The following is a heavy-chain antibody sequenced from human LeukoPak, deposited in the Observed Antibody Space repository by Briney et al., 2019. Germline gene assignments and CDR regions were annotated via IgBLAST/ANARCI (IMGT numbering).Heavy chain of an antibody. V-gene: IGHV4-59*08. CDR1: GGSISNHY. Sequence: SETLSLTCTVSGGSISNHYGSWIRQAPGKGLEWIGNIFYSGSTNYNPSLKSRVTISVDTSKNQFSLKLSSVTAADTAVYYCARPRDGYNFGAFVMWGQGTLVTVSS. CDR2: IFYSGST. J-gene: IGHJ3*02. D-gene: IGHD5-24*01. CDR3: ARPRDGYNFGAFVM.